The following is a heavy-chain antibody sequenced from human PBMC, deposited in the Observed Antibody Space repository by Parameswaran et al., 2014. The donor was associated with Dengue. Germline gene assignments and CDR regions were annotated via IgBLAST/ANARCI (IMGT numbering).Heavy chain of an antibody. CDR2: IRQDGSEK. D-gene: IGHD2-2*01. V-gene: IGHV3-7*01. J-gene: IGHJ4*02. Sequence: VRQAPGKGAGSGWPNIRQDGSEKYYVDSLKGRFTISRDNAKNSLFLEMNSLRAEDTAVYYCAREHCTTTTCHSYFDYWGQGVLVTVSS. CDR3: AREHCTTTTCHSYFDY.